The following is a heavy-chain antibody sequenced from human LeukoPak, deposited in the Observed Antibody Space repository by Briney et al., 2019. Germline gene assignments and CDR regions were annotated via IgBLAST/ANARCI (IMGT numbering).Heavy chain of an antibody. Sequence: GASVKVSCKASGYTFTDYYIHWVRQAPGQGLEWMGWINPNSGGTNYAQNFQGRVTMTRDTSISTAYMELSRLISDDTAVYYCARDRGRISDYYGSGSSLHYCMDVWVKGTTVTVSS. CDR1: GYTFTDYY. CDR3: ARDRGRISDYYGSGSSLHYCMDV. CDR2: INPNSGGT. D-gene: IGHD3-10*01. J-gene: IGHJ6*03. V-gene: IGHV1-2*02.